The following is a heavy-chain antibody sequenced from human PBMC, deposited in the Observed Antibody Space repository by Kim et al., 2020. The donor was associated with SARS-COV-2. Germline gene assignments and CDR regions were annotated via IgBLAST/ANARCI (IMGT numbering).Heavy chain of an antibody. V-gene: IGHV3-23*01. CDR2: T. CDR3: AKGSGRGDFDV. J-gene: IGHJ3*01. D-gene: IGHD2-21*01. Sequence: TYTADAVKGRFNNSRDNSKNRMFVQRNSLRAEDTAVDYCAKGSGRGDFDVWGQGTMVTVSS.